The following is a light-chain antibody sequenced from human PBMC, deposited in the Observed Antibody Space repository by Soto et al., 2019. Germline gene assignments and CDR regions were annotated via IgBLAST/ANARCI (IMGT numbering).Light chain of an antibody. J-gene: IGLJ3*02. CDR3: CSYAGSPTSNWV. V-gene: IGLV2-23*01. CDR1: SSDVGGYNL. CDR2: EDT. Sequence: QSALTQPASVSGSPGQSITISCTGTSSDVGGYNLVSWYQQHPGQAPKLIIYEDTKRPSGLSNRFSGSKSGNTASLTISGLHAEDEADYYCCSYAGSPTSNWVFGGGTMLTVL.